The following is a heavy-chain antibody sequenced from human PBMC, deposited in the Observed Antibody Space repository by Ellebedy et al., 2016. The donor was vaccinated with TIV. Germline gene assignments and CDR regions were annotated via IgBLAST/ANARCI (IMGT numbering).Heavy chain of an antibody. CDR3: ARGEQQLVSGNYNYCGMDV. J-gene: IGHJ6*02. CDR2: IGTAADK. CDR1: GFTFSSYD. V-gene: IGHV3-13*01. D-gene: IGHD6-13*01. Sequence: GESLKISCAASGFTFSSYDTHWVRHPTGKGLEWVSAIGTAADKYYPGSVKGRFTISRDNAKNSLYLQMNSLRAGDTAVYYCARGEQQLVSGNYNYCGMDVWGQGTTVTVSS.